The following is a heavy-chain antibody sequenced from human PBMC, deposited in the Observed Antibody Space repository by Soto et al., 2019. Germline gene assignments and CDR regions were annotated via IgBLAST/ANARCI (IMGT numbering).Heavy chain of an antibody. D-gene: IGHD1-20*01. CDR3: ASGDTRKYNWNLPWFAFDI. Sequence: SVKVSCKASGGTFSSYAISWVRQAPGRGLEWMGGIIPIFGTANYAQKFQGRVTITADESTSTAYMELSSLRSEDTAVYYCASGDTRKYNWNLPWFAFDIWGQGTMVTVSS. CDR1: GGTFSSYA. J-gene: IGHJ3*02. CDR2: IIPIFGTA. V-gene: IGHV1-69*13.